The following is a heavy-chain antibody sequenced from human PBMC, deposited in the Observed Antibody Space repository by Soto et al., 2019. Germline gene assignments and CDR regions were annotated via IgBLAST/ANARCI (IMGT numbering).Heavy chain of an antibody. CDR1: GFTFSSYG. V-gene: IGHV3-30*18. J-gene: IGHJ3*02. CDR2: ISYDGSNK. CDR3: AKDWDHYYDSIGYYEEPGLYAFDI. Sequence: QVQLVESGGGVVQPGRSLRLSCAASGFTFSSYGMHWVRQAPGKGLEWVAVISYDGSNKYYADSVKGRFTISRDNSKKALYLQMNRLRAEDTAVYYCAKDWDHYYDSIGYYEEPGLYAFDIWGQGTMVTVSS. D-gene: IGHD3-22*01.